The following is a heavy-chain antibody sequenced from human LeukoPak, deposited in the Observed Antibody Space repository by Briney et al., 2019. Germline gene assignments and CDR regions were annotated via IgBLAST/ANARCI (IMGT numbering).Heavy chain of an antibody. J-gene: IGHJ4*02. CDR2: IIPIFGTA. CDR1: GGTFSSYA. V-gene: IGHV1-69*05. Sequence: WASVKVSCKASGGTFSSYAISWVRQAPGQGLEWMGGIIPIFGTANYAQKFQGRVTITTDESTSTAYMELSSLRSEDTAVYYCARARYSGSSHSLDYLGQGTLVTASS. D-gene: IGHD1-26*01. CDR3: ARARYSGSSHSLDY.